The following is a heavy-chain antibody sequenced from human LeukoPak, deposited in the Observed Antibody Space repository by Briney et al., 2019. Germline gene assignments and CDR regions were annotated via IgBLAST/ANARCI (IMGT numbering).Heavy chain of an antibody. V-gene: IGHV1-69*05. CDR3: ARGAVPAARRSWFDP. CDR1: GCTFSSYA. J-gene: IGHJ5*02. Sequence: SVKVSCKASGCTFSSYAISWVRQAPGQGLEWMGGIIPIFGTANYAQKFQGRVTITTDESTSTAYMELSSLRSEDTAVYYCARGAVPAARRSWFDPWGQGTLVTVSS. D-gene: IGHD2-2*01. CDR2: IIPIFGTA.